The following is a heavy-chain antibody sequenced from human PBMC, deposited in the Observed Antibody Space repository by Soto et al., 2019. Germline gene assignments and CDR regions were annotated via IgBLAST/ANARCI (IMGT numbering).Heavy chain of an antibody. J-gene: IGHJ4*02. CDR1: GFTCSPES. D-gene: IGHD2-8*02. CDR2: ISSTGNTI. CDR3: ARSGYFDY. Sequence: GGSLRLSCAAPGFTCSPESMNWVRQAPGKGLEWVSYISSTGNTIYYPDSVKGRFTISRDTAKKSLYLQMNSLRAEDTAVYYCARSGYFDYWGQGTLVTVSS. V-gene: IGHV3-48*01.